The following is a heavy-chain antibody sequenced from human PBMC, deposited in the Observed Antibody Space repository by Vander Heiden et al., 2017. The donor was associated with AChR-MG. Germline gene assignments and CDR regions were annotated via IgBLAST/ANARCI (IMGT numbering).Heavy chain of an antibody. CDR3: ARDRLRELLFLNYMDV. CDR2: IWYDGSNK. D-gene: IGHD1-26*01. CDR1: GFTFSSYG. V-gene: IGHV3-33*01. Sequence: QVQLVESGGGVVQPGRSLRLSCAASGFTFSSYGMHWVRQAPGKGLEWVAVIWYDGSNKYYADSVKGRFTISRDNSKNTLYLQMNSLRAEDTAVYYCARDRLRELLFLNYMDVWGKGTTVTVSS. J-gene: IGHJ6*03.